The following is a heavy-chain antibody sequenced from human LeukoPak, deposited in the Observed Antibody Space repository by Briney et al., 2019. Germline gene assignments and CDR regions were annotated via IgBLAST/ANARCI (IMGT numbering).Heavy chain of an antibody. J-gene: IGHJ4*02. Sequence: GGSLRLSCAASGFTFSSYTMNWVRQAPGKGLEWVSSISSSSSYIYYADSVKGRFTISRDNAKNSLYLQMNSLRAEDTAVYYCARDLVGADPGDYWGQGTLVTVSS. CDR2: ISSSSSYI. CDR3: ARDLVGADPGDY. D-gene: IGHD1-26*01. V-gene: IGHV3-21*01. CDR1: GFTFSSYT.